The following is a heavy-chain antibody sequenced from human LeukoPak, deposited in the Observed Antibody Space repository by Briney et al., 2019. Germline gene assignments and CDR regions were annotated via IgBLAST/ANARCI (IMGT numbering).Heavy chain of an antibody. J-gene: IGHJ4*02. CDR2: ISSSSSYI. V-gene: IGHV3-21*01. Sequence: PGGSLRLSCAASGFTFSSYSMNWVRQASRKGLEWVSSISSSSSYIYYADSVKGRFTISRDNAKNSLYLQMNSLRAEDTAVYYCASRATMPNDYWGQGTLVTVSS. D-gene: IGHD5-12*01. CDR3: ASRATMPNDY. CDR1: GFTFSSYS.